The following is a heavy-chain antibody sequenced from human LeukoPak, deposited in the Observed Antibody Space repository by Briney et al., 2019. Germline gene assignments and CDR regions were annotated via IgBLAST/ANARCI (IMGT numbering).Heavy chain of an antibody. CDR1: GGSISSGSYY. V-gene: IGHV4-61*02. D-gene: IGHD3-16*01. J-gene: IGHJ4*02. CDR3: ARGARGYFDY. CDR2: IYTSGST. Sequence: PSQTLSLTCTVSGGSISSGSYYWSWIRQPAGKGLEWIGRIYTSGSTNYNPSLKSRVTISVDTSKNQFSLKLSPVTAADTAVYYCARGARGYFDYWGQGTLVTVSS.